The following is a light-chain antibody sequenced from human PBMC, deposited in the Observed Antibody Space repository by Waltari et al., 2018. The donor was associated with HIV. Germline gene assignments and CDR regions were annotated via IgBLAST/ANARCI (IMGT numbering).Light chain of an antibody. Sequence: QAVVTQEPSLTVSPGGTVTLTCGSSTGAVTRGHYAFWFQQQPGHAPTTLIYETNNKQSWTPARCSGSLLGGKAALTLSGAQPEDEADYDCLLSDSETDVLVGGGTKLTVL. CDR2: ETN. J-gene: IGLJ2*01. CDR1: TGAVTRGHY. CDR3: LLSDSETDVL. V-gene: IGLV7-46*01.